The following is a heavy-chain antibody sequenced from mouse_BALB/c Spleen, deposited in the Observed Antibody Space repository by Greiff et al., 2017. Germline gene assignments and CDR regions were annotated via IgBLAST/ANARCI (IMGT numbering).Heavy chain of an antibody. CDR3: ARERYAVYYAMDY. J-gene: IGHJ4*01. CDR1: GFTFSSYA. V-gene: IGHV5-6-5*01. CDR2: ISSGGST. D-gene: IGHD2-14*01. Sequence: DVKLQESGGGLVKPGGSLKLSCAASGFTFSSYAMSWVRQTPEKRLEWVASISSGGSTYYPDSVKGRFTISRDNARNILYLQMSSLRSEDTAMYYCARERYAVYYAMDYWGQGTSVTVSS.